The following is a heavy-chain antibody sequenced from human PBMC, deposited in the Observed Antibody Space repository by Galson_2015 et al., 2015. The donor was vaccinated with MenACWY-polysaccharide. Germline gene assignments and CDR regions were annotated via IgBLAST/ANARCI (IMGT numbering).Heavy chain of an antibody. D-gene: IGHD1-14*01. Sequence: SLRLSCAASGFTFSSYAMHWVRQAPGKGLEWVAVISHDGNNKDYADSVKGRFIISRDNSKNTMNLQINSLRAEDTAIYYCARDGDGTHSGYYYRAVCGKGTTGPVSS. CDR3: ARDGDGTHSGYYYRAV. V-gene: IGHV3-30-3*01. J-gene: IGHJ6*03. CDR1: GFTFSSYA. CDR2: ISHDGNNK.